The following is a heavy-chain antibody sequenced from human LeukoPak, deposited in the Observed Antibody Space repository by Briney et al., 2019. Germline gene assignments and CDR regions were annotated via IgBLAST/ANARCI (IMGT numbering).Heavy chain of an antibody. CDR3: AKGKSGSYRYYYSYYGMDV. CDR2: ILYGGSNK. CDR1: GFIFISYG. Sequence: GGSLRLPCSASGFIFISYGMHWVRHAPPRGLEWVAAILYGGSNKYYADSVKGRFTISRDNSKNTLYLQMNSLRAEDTAVYYCAKGKSGSYRYYYSYYGMDVWGQGNTVTVSS. D-gene: IGHD1-26*01. J-gene: IGHJ6*02. V-gene: IGHV3-30*18.